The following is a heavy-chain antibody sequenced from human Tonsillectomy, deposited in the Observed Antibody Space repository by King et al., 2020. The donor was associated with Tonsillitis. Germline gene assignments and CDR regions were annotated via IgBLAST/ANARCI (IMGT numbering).Heavy chain of an antibody. V-gene: IGHV3-66*01. J-gene: IGHJ4*02. CDR2: IYSGGST. CDR1: GFTVSSNY. Sequence: VQLVESGGGLVQPGGSLRLSCAASGFTVSSNYMSWVRQAPGKGLEWVSVIYSGGSTYYADSMKGRFTIPRDNSKNTLYLQMNSLRAEDTAVYYCARGGLYYDILTGYTPTYYFDYWGQGTLVTVSS. CDR3: ARGGLYYDILTGYTPTYYFDY. D-gene: IGHD3-9*01.